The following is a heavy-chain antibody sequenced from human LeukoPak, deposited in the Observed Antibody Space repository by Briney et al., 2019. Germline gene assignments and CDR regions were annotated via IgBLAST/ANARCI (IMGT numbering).Heavy chain of an antibody. V-gene: IGHV3-30*02. CDR3: AELGITMIGGV. CDR1: GFTFSSYG. D-gene: IGHD3-10*02. Sequence: GGSLRLSRAASGFTFSSYGIHWVRQAPGKGLEWVAFIRYDGSYKYYADSVKGRFTISRDNSKNTLYLQMNSLRAEDTAVYYCAELGITMIGGVWGKGTTVTISS. CDR2: IRYDGSYK. J-gene: IGHJ6*04.